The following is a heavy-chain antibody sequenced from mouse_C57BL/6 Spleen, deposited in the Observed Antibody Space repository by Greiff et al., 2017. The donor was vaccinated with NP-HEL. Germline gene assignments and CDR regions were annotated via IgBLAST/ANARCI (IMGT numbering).Heavy chain of an antibody. Sequence: QVHVKQSGAELVKPGASVKMSCKASGYTFTSYWITWVKQRPGQGLEWIGDIYPGSGSTNYNEKFKSKATLTVDTSSSTAYMQLSSLTSEDSAVYYCARETMVTTYYFDYWGQGTTLTVSS. CDR1: GYTFTSYW. CDR2: IYPGSGST. V-gene: IGHV1-55*01. J-gene: IGHJ2*01. CDR3: ARETMVTTYYFDY. D-gene: IGHD2-2*01.